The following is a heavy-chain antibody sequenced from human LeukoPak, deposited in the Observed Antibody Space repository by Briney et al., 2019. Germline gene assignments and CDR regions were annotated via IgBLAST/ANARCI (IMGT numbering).Heavy chain of an antibody. D-gene: IGHD6-19*01. J-gene: IGHJ4*02. V-gene: IGHV1-18*04. CDR3: ATSGWSDFDY. CDR2: INPNSGNT. CDR1: GYTFTGYY. Sequence: ASVKVSCKASGYTFTGYYMHWVRQAPGQGLEWMGWINPNSGNTNYAQKLQGRVTMTTDTSTSTAYMELRSLRSDDTAVYYCATSGWSDFDYWGQGTLVTVSS.